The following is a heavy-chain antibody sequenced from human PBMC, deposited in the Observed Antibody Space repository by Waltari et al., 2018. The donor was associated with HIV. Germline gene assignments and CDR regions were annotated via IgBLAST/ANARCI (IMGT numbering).Heavy chain of an antibody. V-gene: IGHV4-4*07. D-gene: IGHD3-10*01. Sequence: QVQLQESGPGLVRPSETLSLTCTVSGGSFTSYYWTWGRQAAGKGLEWIGRIYYTGNTNYNPSLKSRVTMSVDTYNNQFSLRLSSVTAADTAVYYCVRNLWFGEIRWFDPWGQGTLVTVSS. J-gene: IGHJ5*02. CDR2: IYYTGNT. CDR3: VRNLWFGEIRWFDP. CDR1: GGSFTSYY.